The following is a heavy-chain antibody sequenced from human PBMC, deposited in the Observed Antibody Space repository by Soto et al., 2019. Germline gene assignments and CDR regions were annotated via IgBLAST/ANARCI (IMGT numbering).Heavy chain of an antibody. CDR1: GFTFSSYA. J-gene: IGHJ6*03. Sequence: GGSLRLSCAASGFTFSSYAMSWVRQAPGKGLEWVSAISGSGGSTYYADSVKGRFTISRDNSKNTLYLQMNSLRAEDTAVYYCAKVEEYEGPVYYYYYYYMDVWGKGTTVTVSS. D-gene: IGHD3-10*01. CDR3: AKVEEYEGPVYYYYYYYMDV. CDR2: ISGSGGST. V-gene: IGHV3-23*01.